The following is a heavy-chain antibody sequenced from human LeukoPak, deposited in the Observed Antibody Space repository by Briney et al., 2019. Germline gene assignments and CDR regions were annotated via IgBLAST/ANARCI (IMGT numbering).Heavy chain of an antibody. Sequence: GGSLRLSCAASGFTFSSYSMNWVRQAPGKGLEWVSSISSSSNYIYYADSVKGRFTISRDNAKNSLYLQMNSLRAEDTAVYYCARGPSSSWYRGYYFDYWGQGTLVTVSS. CDR3: ARGPSSSWYRGYYFDY. D-gene: IGHD6-13*01. CDR1: GFTFSSYS. CDR2: ISSSSNYI. J-gene: IGHJ4*02. V-gene: IGHV3-21*01.